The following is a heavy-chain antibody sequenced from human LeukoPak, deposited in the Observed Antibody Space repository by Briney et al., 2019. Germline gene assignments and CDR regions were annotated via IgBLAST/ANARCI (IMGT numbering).Heavy chain of an antibody. V-gene: IGHV4-4*07. CDR2: IYTSGST. CDR1: GGSISSYY. CDR3: ARVRLVRGSGSLDDAFDI. Sequence: SETLSLTCTVSGGSISSYYWSWIRQPAGKGLEWIGRIYTSGSTNYNPSLKSRVTMSVDTSKNQFSLKLSSVTAADTAVYYCARVRLVRGSGSLDDAFDIWGQGTMVTVSS. D-gene: IGHD3-10*01. J-gene: IGHJ3*02.